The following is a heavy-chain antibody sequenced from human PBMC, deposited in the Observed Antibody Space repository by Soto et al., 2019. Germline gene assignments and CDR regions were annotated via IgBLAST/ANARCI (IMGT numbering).Heavy chain of an antibody. CDR2: ISPYNGTK. D-gene: IGHD1-1*01. CDR3: ARDGERDTGLNFYYYLHGMDA. CDR1: GYTFTTYG. J-gene: IGHJ6*02. Sequence: ASVKVSCKTSGYTFTTYGISWVRQAPGQGLEWMGWISPYNGTKKYAEKFQGEMTMTTDTATSTAYMDLRSLRSDDTAVYYCARDGERDTGLNFYYYLHGMDAWGQGTRVTVSS. V-gene: IGHV1-18*04.